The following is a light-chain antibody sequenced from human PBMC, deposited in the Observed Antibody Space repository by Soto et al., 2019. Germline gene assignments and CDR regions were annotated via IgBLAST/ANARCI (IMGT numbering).Light chain of an antibody. J-gene: IGLJ3*02. Sequence: QSVVTQAPSASGTPGQRVTISCSGTSSNIGSNTVNWYQQLPGTAPKLLIYNNDQRPSGVPDRFSGSKSGTSASLAIGGLQSEDEADYYCAVWDDSLNGWVFGGGTKLTVL. CDR2: NND. V-gene: IGLV1-44*01. CDR1: SSNIGSNT. CDR3: AVWDDSLNGWV.